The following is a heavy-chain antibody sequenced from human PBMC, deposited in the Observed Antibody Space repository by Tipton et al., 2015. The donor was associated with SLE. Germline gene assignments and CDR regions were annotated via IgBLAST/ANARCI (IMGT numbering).Heavy chain of an antibody. CDR2: IYISGSGSI. V-gene: IGHV4-4*07. CDR3: AGAWQGYCSGGTCYVLDY. CDR1: GASVSNYY. D-gene: IGHD2-15*01. J-gene: IGHJ4*02. Sequence: TLSLTCTVSGASVSNYYWSWIRQPAGKGLEWIGGIYISGSGSINYNPSLKSRVTMSVDTSKNQVSLQLNSVTAADAAVYYCAGAWQGYCSGGTCYVLDYWGQGTLVTVSS.